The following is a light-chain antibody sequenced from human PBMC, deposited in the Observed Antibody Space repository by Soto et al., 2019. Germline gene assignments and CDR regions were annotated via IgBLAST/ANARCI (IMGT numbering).Light chain of an antibody. V-gene: IGKV1-5*03. CDR2: KAS. CDR1: QSISSW. Sequence: DIQMTLSPSTLSASLGDRFTITCRASQSISSWLAWYQQKPGKAPKLLIYKASTLKSGVPSRFSGSGSGTEFTLTISSLQPDDFATYYCQHYNSYSEAFGQGTKVDI. CDR3: QHYNSYSEA. J-gene: IGKJ1*01.